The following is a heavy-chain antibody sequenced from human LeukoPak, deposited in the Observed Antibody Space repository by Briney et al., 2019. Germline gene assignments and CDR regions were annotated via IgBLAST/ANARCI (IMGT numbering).Heavy chain of an antibody. J-gene: IGHJ4*02. CDR1: GGSISSGGYY. V-gene: IGHV4-31*03. Sequence: PSETLSLTCTVSGGSISSGGYYWSWIRQHPGKGLEWIGYIYYSGSTYYNPSLKSRVTISVDTSKNQFSPKLSSVTAADTAVYYCARANYYDSSGYPSEGYFDYWGQGTLVTVSS. D-gene: IGHD3-22*01. CDR3: ARANYYDSSGYPSEGYFDY. CDR2: IYYSGST.